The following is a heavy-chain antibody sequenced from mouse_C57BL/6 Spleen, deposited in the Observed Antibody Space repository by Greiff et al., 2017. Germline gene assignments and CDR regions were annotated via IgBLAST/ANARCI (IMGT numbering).Heavy chain of an antibody. V-gene: IGHV1-52*01. J-gene: IGHJ1*03. Sequence: VKLQQPGTELVKPGASVKLSCKASGYTFTSYWMHWVKQRPIQGLEWIGNIDPSDSETQYNQKFKDKATLTVDKSSSTAYMQLSSLTSEDSAVYYCARCGIEYWYFDVWGTGTTVTVSS. CDR2: IDPSDSET. CDR3: ARCGIEYWYFDV. CDR1: GYTFTSYW.